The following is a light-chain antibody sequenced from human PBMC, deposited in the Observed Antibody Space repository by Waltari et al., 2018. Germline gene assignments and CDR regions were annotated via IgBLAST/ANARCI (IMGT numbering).Light chain of an antibody. Sequence: QLLLTQSPSASASLGASVKLTCTLSSGHSSYAIAWHQQQPDKGPRSLMKVNRDGSHIEGDGIPDRFSGSSSGAERDLTISSLQSEYEADYYCQTGGFGIWVFGGGTKLTVL. CDR2: VNRDGSH. V-gene: IGLV4-69*01. J-gene: IGLJ3*02. CDR1: SGHSSYA. CDR3: QTGGFGIWV.